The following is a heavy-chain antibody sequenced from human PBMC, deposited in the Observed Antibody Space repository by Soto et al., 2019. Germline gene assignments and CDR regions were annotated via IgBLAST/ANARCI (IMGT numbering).Heavy chain of an antibody. CDR2: ISGSGGST. V-gene: IGHV3-23*01. D-gene: IGHD2-15*01. CDR3: ALLPMILCDYNFEY. CDR1: GFTFSSYA. J-gene: IGHJ4*02. Sequence: PGGSLRLSCAASGFTFSSYAMSWVRQAPGKGLEWVSAISGSGGSTYYADSVKGRFTISRDNSKNTLYLQMNSLRAEDTAVYYCALLPMILCDYNFEYWGEGTVVTLSS.